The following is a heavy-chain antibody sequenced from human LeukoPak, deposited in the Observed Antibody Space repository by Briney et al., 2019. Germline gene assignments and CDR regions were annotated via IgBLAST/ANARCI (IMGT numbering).Heavy chain of an antibody. Sequence: SGTLSLTCAVSGGSISSSNWWSWVRQPPGEGLEWIGEIYHSGSTNYNPSLKSRVTISVDTSKNQFSLKLSSVTAADTAVYYCARRPKRYSGSYYPYYYMDVWGKGTTVTVSS. CDR1: GGSISSSNW. D-gene: IGHD1-26*01. CDR3: ARRPKRYSGSYYPYYYMDV. J-gene: IGHJ6*03. CDR2: IYHSGST. V-gene: IGHV4-4*02.